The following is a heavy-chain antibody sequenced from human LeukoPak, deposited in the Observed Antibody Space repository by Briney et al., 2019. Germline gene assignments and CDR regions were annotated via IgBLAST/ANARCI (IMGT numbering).Heavy chain of an antibody. J-gene: IGHJ4*02. CDR1: GGPFSGYY. V-gene: IGHV4-34*01. CDR2: INPRGST. CDR3: ARRRLGYYFDY. D-gene: IGHD5-24*01. Sequence: PETLSLSCGVYGGPFSGYYRSWVRQPPGKGLEWIGEINPRGSTNYNPSLKSRVTLSADTSKNQFSLTLNSVTAADTAVYYCARRRLGYYFDYWGQGTLVTVSS.